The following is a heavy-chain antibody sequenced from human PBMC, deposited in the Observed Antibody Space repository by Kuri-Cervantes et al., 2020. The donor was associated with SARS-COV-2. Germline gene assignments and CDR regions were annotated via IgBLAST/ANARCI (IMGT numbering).Heavy chain of an antibody. J-gene: IGHJ6*03. CDR1: GGSISSSSYY. D-gene: IGHD3-3*01. CDR3: RYSGWSGPYYYYMDV. CDR2: IYYSGST. V-gene: IGHV4-39*01. Sequence: SETLSLTCTVSGGSISSSSYYWGWIRQPPGKGLEWIGSIYYSGSTYYNPSLKSRVTISVDTSKNQFSLKLSSVTAADTAVYYCRYSGWSGPYYYYMDVWGKGTTVPSP.